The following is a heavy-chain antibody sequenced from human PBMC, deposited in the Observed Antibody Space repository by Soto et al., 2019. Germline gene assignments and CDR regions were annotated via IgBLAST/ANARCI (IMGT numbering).Heavy chain of an antibody. CDR1: GFTGGNNS. J-gene: IGHJ4*02. Sequence: EVQLVESGGGLIQPGGSLTLSCAASGFTGGNNSMSWVRQAPGKGLEWVALIYSTGTTKYADYVKGRFTVSRDNAKNTLYLQMNSLRAEDTAVDYCTKDGRGSGSHYTSFGYWGQGTLVTVSS. V-gene: IGHV3-53*01. CDR3: TKDGRGSGSHYTSFGY. CDR2: IYSTGTT. D-gene: IGHD3-10*01.